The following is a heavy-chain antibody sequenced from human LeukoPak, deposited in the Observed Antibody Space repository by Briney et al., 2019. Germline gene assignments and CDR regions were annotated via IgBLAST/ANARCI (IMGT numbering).Heavy chain of an antibody. CDR1: GYTFTSYG. CDR2: ISAYNGNT. V-gene: IGHV1-18*01. J-gene: IGHJ4*02. D-gene: IGHD3-10*01. CDR3: ARDSYYYGSGSYYNY. Sequence: EASVKVSCKASGYTFTSYGISWVRQAPGQGLEWMGWISAYNGNTNYAQKLQGRVTMTTDTSTSTAYVELRSLRSDDTAVYYCARDSYYYGSGSYYNYWGQGTLVTVSS.